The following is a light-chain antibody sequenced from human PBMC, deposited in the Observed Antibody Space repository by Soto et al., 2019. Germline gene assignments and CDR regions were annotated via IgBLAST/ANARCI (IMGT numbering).Light chain of an antibody. V-gene: IGKV1-39*01. Sequence: DIQMTQSPSSLSASVGDRVTITCRASQSISSYLNWYQQKPGKAPKLMVYAAYTLQSGVPSRFSGSGSGTDFTLTISCLQSEDFATYYCQQYYSYPPITCGQGTRLEIK. CDR1: QSISSY. CDR2: AAY. CDR3: QQYYSYPPIT. J-gene: IGKJ5*01.